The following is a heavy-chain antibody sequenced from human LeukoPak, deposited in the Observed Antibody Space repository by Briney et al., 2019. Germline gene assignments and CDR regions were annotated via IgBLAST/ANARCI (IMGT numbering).Heavy chain of an antibody. V-gene: IGHV3-21*01. Sequence: GGSLRLSCAASAFTFSDYTMNWVRQAPGKGLEWVSSISGRGIYTSYADSVKGRFTISRDNAKNSLYLQMNILRAEDTAVYYCARRGRSSSMDYYSHYMDVWGKGTTVTVSS. CDR3: ARRGRSSSMDYYSHYMDV. J-gene: IGHJ6*03. D-gene: IGHD6-6*01. CDR2: ISGRGIYT. CDR1: AFTFSDYT.